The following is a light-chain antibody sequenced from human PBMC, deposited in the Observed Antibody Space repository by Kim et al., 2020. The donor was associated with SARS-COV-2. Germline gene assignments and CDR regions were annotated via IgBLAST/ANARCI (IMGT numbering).Light chain of an antibody. CDR1: KLGDRY. CDR2: KDN. CDR3: QAWDSSTSVV. J-gene: IGLJ2*01. V-gene: IGLV3-1*01. Sequence: VTPGQTASITCSGDKLGDRYACWYQQKPGQSPVLVIYKDNKRPSGIPERFSGSNSGNTATLIISGTQAMDEADYYCQAWDSSTSVVFGGGTQLTVL.